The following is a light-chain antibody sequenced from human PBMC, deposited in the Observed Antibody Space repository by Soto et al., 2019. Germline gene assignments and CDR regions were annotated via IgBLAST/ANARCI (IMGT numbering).Light chain of an antibody. CDR3: SLYAGTNSVV. CDR1: SSDIGAYKF. CDR2: EVS. V-gene: IGLV2-8*01. J-gene: IGLJ2*01. Sequence: QSALTQPPSASGSPGQLVAISCTGTSSDIGAYKFVSWYQQHPGKAPRLILYEVSRRPSGVPDRFSGSKSGNTASLTVSGLLADDEADYYCSLYAGTNSVVFGGGTKLTVL.